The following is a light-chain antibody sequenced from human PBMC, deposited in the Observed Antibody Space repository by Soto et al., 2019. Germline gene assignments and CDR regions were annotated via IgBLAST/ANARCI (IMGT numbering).Light chain of an antibody. Sequence: ELTQPPSVSVAPGQTARITCGGSNIGSKSVHWYQQEPGQAPMMVVCANSDRPSGIPERFSGSNSANTATLTISRVEAGDEADYYCHVWDSGSAHHVFGTGTKVTVL. CDR3: HVWDSGSAHHV. V-gene: IGLV3-21*02. J-gene: IGLJ1*01. CDR1: NIGSKS. CDR2: ANS.